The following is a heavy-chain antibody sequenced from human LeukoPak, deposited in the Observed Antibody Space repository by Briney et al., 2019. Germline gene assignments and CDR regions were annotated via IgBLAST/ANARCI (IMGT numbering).Heavy chain of an antibody. J-gene: IGHJ4*02. D-gene: IGHD1-14*01. Sequence: GGSLRLSCAASGFTFSDAWMTWVRQAPGKGLEWVGRIKSKTDGGTTDYAAPVKGRFTISRDDSENTLYLQMSSLKTEDTAVSYCTTDISAVLYWGQGTLVTVSS. CDR3: TTDISAVLY. CDR2: IKSKTDGGTT. CDR1: GFTFSDAW. V-gene: IGHV3-15*01.